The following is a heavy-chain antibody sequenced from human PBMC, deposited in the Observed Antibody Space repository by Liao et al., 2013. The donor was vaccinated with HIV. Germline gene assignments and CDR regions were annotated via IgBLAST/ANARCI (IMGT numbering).Heavy chain of an antibody. CDR2: IFYTGNT. J-gene: IGHJ3*02. D-gene: IGHD3-22*01. Sequence: QLQLQESGPGLVKPSETLSLTCTVSGGSIITSTYYWGWIRQPPGKGLEWIGSIFYTGNTFYNPSLKSRVTMSVDTSKNQFSLRVTSVTAADTAVYFCARGVPSMIVVLFDIWGQGTMVTVSS. V-gene: IGHV4-39*07. CDR1: GGSIITSTYY. CDR3: ARGVPSMIVVLFDI.